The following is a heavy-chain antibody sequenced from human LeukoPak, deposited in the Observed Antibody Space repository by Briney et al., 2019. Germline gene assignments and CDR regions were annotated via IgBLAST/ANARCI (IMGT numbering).Heavy chain of an antibody. CDR1: GFTFSSYG. Sequence: GRSLRLSCAASGFTFSSYGMHWVRQAPGKGLEGVAVIWYDGSNKYYADSVKGRFTISRDNSKNPLYLQMNSLRDEDTAVYYCARDRGDYVWGSYPFDPWGQGTLVTVSS. J-gene: IGHJ5*02. D-gene: IGHD3-16*02. V-gene: IGHV3-33*01. CDR2: IWYDGSNK. CDR3: ARDRGDYVWGSYPFDP.